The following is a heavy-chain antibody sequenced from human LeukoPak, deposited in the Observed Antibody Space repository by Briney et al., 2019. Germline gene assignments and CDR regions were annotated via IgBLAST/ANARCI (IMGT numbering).Heavy chain of an antibody. D-gene: IGHD6-13*01. CDR3: ARIGQQLDFDY. CDR1: GFTFSSYS. Sequence: PGGSLRLSCAASGFTFSSYSMNWVRQAPGKGLEWVSSISSSSSSIYYADSVKGRFTISRNNAKNSLYLQMNTLRAEDTALYYCARIGQQLDFDYWGQGTLVTVSS. CDR2: ISSSSSSI. V-gene: IGHV3-21*01. J-gene: IGHJ4*02.